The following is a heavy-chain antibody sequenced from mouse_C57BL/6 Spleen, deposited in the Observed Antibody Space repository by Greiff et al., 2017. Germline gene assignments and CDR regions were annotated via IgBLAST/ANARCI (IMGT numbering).Heavy chain of an antibody. V-gene: IGHV5-15*04. CDR3: ARPYYYGSSYGFAY. J-gene: IGHJ3*01. Sequence: EVKLVESGGGLVQPGGSLKLSCAASGFTFSDYGMAWVRQAPRKGPEWVAFISNLAYSIYYADTVTGRFTISRENAKNTLYLEMSSLRSEDTAMYYCARPYYYGSSYGFAYWGQGTLVTVSA. CDR2: ISNLAYSI. D-gene: IGHD1-1*01. CDR1: GFTFSDYG.